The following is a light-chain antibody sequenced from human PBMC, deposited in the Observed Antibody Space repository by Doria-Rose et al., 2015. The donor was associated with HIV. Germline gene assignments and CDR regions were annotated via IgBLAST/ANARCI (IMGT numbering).Light chain of an antibody. CDR2: DGS. V-gene: IGKV3-20*01. CDR3: HQYGTSWT. CDR1: QSFSSTY. J-gene: IGKJ1*01. Sequence: VLTQPPGTLSLSPGKRATLSCRASQSFSSTYLAWYQQRPGQAPSLLIYDGSTRATGIPDRFSASGSGTDFTLTINRLEPEDFALYYCHQYGTSWTFGQGTKVEIK.